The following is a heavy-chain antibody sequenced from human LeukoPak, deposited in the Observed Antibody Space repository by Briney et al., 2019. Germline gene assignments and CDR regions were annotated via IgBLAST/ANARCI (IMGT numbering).Heavy chain of an antibody. V-gene: IGHV1-69*13. CDR3: AKGAYDILTGYLFDY. Sequence: GASVKVSCKASGGTFSSYAISWVRQAPGQGLEWMGGIIPIFGTANYAQKFQGRVMITADESTSTAYMELSSLRSEDTAVYYCAKGAYDILTGYLFDYWGQGTLVTVSS. J-gene: IGHJ4*02. D-gene: IGHD3-9*01. CDR1: GGTFSSYA. CDR2: IIPIFGTA.